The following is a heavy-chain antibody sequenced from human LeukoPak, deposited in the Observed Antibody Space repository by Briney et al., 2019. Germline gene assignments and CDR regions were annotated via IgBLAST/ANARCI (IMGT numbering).Heavy chain of an antibody. J-gene: IGHJ3*02. V-gene: IGHV3-7*01. D-gene: IGHD2-21*02. Sequence: GGSLRLSCEGSGFTFSNYWMTWARQAPEKGLEWVANIKPSGSEKHYADSVEGRFTISRDNAKNSLYLQMNSLRAEDTAVYYCARDLDTYVVLTAYDTFDIWGQGTMVTVSS. CDR1: GFTFSNYW. CDR2: IKPSGSEK. CDR3: ARDLDTYVVLTAYDTFDI.